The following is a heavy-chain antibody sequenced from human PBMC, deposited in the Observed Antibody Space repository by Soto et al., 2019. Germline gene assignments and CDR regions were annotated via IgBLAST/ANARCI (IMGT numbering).Heavy chain of an antibody. V-gene: IGHV5-10-1*01. J-gene: IGHJ4*02. CDR1: GYSFAGYW. CDR3: ARQIYDSDTGPNFQYYFDS. CDR2: IDPSDSQT. Sequence: GESLKISCKGSGYSFAGYWITWVRQKPGKGLEWMGRIDPSDSQTYYSPSFRGHVTISATKSISTVFLQWSSLRASDTAMYYCARQIYDSDTGPNFQYYFDSWGQGTPVTVSS. D-gene: IGHD3-22*01.